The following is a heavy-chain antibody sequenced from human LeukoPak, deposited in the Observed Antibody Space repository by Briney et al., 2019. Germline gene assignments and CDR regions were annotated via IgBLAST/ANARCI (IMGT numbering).Heavy chain of an antibody. CDR2: INYSGST. V-gene: IGHV4-39*01. CDR1: GGSISSSSYY. Sequence: PSETLSLTCTVSGGSISSSSYYWGWIRQPPGKGLEWIGSINYSGSTQYNPSLKSRVTLSVDTSKDQFSLKLSSVTAADTAVYYCARHSDGWYWGGSGMDVWGQGTTVIVSS. CDR3: ARHSDGWYWGGSGMDV. J-gene: IGHJ6*02. D-gene: IGHD6-19*01.